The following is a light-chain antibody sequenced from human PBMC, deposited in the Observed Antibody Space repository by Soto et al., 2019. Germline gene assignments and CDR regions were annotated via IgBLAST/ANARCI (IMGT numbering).Light chain of an antibody. CDR2: GAS. V-gene: IGKV3-20*01. CDR1: QSVSSSY. J-gene: IGKJ2*01. Sequence: EIVLTQSPGTLSLSPGERATLSCRASQSVSSSYLAWYQQKPGQAPRLLIYGASNRATGSPDRCSGSGSGTDLTVTISRLEPEDFAVYYCQQYGSSPYTFGQGTKLEIK. CDR3: QQYGSSPYT.